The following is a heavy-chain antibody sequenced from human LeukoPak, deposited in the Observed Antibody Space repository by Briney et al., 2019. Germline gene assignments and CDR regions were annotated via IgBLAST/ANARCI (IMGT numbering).Heavy chain of an antibody. V-gene: IGHV4-61*02. Sequence: SETLSLTCAVSGGSISSSNWWSWVRQPAGKGLEWIGRIYTSGSTNYNPSLKSRVTISVDTSKNQFSLELSSVTAADTAVYYCARGPGGSSSSDFDYWGQGTLVTVSS. CDR2: IYTSGST. CDR3: ARGPGGSSSSDFDY. CDR1: GGSISSSNW. D-gene: IGHD6-6*01. J-gene: IGHJ4*02.